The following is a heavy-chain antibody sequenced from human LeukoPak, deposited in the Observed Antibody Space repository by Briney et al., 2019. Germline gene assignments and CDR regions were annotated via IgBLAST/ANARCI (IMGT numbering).Heavy chain of an antibody. CDR3: ARGGGWLRSGGWFDP. D-gene: IGHD5-12*01. Sequence: SETLSLTCAVYGGSFSGYYWSWIRQPPGKGLEWIGEINHSGSTNYNPSLKSRVTISADTSKNQFSLKLSSVTAADTAVYYCARGGGWLRSGGWFDPWGQGTLVTVSS. J-gene: IGHJ5*02. CDR1: GGSFSGYY. V-gene: IGHV4-34*01. CDR2: INHSGST.